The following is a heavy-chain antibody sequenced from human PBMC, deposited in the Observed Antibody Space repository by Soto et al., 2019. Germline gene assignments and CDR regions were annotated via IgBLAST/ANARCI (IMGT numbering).Heavy chain of an antibody. V-gene: IGHV3-33*01. CDR2: IWYDGSNK. CDR1: GFTFSSYG. Sequence: GGSLRLSCAASGFTFSSYGMHWVRQAPGKGLEWVAVIWYDGSNKYYADSVKGRFTISRDNSKNTLYLQMNSLRAEDTAVYYCARDTAMVTYYYYYYGMDVWGQGTTVTVSS. J-gene: IGHJ6*02. D-gene: IGHD5-18*01. CDR3: ARDTAMVTYYYYYYGMDV.